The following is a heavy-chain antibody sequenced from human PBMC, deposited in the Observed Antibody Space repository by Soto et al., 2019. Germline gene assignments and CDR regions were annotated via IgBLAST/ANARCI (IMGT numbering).Heavy chain of an antibody. CDR2: IYYSGST. CDR3: ARESRVGASAKIDY. V-gene: IGHV4-31*03. D-gene: IGHD1-26*01. J-gene: IGHJ4*02. CDR1: GGSISSGGYY. Sequence: SETLSLTCTVSGGSISSGGYYWSWIRQHPGKGLEWIGYIYYSGSTYYNPSLKSRVTISVDTSKNQFSLKLSSVTAADTAVYYCARESRVGASAKIDYWGQGTLVTVSS.